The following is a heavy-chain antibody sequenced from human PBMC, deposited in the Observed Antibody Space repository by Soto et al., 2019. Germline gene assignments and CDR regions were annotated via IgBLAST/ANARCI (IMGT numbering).Heavy chain of an antibody. CDR1: GGSFSGYY. Sequence: PSETLSLTCAVYGGSFSGYYWSWIRQPPGKGLEWIGEINHSGSTNYNPSLKSRVTISVDTSKNQFSLKMSSVTAADTAVYYCARGHILTGYYTGSPYYHMDLWGQGTTVTVSS. V-gene: IGHV4-34*01. CDR3: ARGHILTGYYTGSPYYHMDL. J-gene: IGHJ6*02. CDR2: INHSGST. D-gene: IGHD3-9*01.